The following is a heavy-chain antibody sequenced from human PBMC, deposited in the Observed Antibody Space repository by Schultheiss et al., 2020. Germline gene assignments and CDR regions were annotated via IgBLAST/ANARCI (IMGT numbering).Heavy chain of an antibody. CDR2: IYHSGST. J-gene: IGHJ4*02. CDR1: GYSISSGYY. V-gene: IGHV4-38-2*02. D-gene: IGHD3-10*01. Sequence: SETLSLTCTVSGYSISSGYYWGWIRQPPGKGLEWIGSIYHSGSTYYNPSLKSRVTISVDTSKNQFSLKLSSVTAADTAVYYCASLSAQALWFGEARLDYWGQGTLVTV. CDR3: ASLSAQALWFGEARLDY.